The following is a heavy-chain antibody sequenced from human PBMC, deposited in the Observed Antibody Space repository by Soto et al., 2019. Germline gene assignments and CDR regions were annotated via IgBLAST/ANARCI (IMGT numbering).Heavy chain of an antibody. CDR2: ISAYNGNT. J-gene: IGHJ5*02. V-gene: IGHV1-18*01. CDR1: GYTFTSYG. CDR3: ARDWPGNESSGQQVYWFDP. D-gene: IGHD6-19*01. Sequence: QVQLVQSGAEVKKPGASVKVSCKASGYTFTSYGISWVRQAPGQGLEWMGWISAYNGNTNYAQKLQGRVTMTTDTSTSTAYMELRSLRSDDTAVYYCARDWPGNESSGQQVYWFDPWGQGTLVTVSS.